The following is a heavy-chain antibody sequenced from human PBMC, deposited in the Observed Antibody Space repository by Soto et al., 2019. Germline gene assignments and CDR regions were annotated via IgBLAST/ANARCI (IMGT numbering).Heavy chain of an antibody. Sequence: GGSLRLSSAASGFTFSNYAMSWVRQAPGKGLEWVSTISGGGRSTFYADSVKGRFTISRDNTKNTLYLEKDSLRAEDTAIYYCAKGGHMSFFDYWGQGTLVTVSS. CDR1: GFTFSNYA. J-gene: IGHJ4*02. CDR2: ISGGGRST. D-gene: IGHD2-21*01. CDR3: AKGGHMSFFDY. V-gene: IGHV3-23*01.